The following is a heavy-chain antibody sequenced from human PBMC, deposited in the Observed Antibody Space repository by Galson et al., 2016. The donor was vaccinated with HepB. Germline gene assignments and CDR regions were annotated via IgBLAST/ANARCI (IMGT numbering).Heavy chain of an antibody. CDR2: ISYDGSNK. Sequence: PGKGPEWVAVISYDGSNKYYADSVKGRFTISRDNSKNTLYLQMNSLRAEDTAVFYCARSYDSSGYYLLTYGMDVWGQGTTVTVSS. V-gene: IGHV3-30*04. J-gene: IGHJ6*02. D-gene: IGHD3-22*01. CDR3: ARSYDSSGYYLLTYGMDV.